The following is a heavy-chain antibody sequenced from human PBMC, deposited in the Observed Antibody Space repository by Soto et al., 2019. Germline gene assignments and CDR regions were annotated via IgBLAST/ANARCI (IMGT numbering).Heavy chain of an antibody. CDR2: ISYDGSNK. Sequence: PGRSLRLSCAASGFTFSIYAMHGVRQAPTKGLEWVAVISYDGSNKYYADSAKGRFTISRDNSKNTLYLQMIRLRAEDTAVYYCARDSWDPHYYYYGMDVWGQGTTVTVSS. CDR1: GFTFSIYA. CDR3: ARDSWDPHYYYYGMDV. J-gene: IGHJ6*02. D-gene: IGHD1-26*01. V-gene: IGHV3-30-3*01.